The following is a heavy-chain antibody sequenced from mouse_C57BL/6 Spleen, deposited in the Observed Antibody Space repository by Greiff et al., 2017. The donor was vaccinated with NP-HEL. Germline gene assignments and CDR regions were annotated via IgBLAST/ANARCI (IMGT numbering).Heavy chain of an antibody. J-gene: IGHJ2*01. CDR1: GYTFTSYW. D-gene: IGHD4-1*01. Sequence: QVQLQQPGAELVMPGASVKLSCKASGYTFTSYWMHWVKQRPGQGLEWIGEIDPSDSYTNYNQKFKGKSTLTVDKSSSTAYMQLSSLTSEDSAVYYCARRELAYFDYWGQGTTLTVSS. CDR2: IDPSDSYT. V-gene: IGHV1-69*01. CDR3: ARRELAYFDY.